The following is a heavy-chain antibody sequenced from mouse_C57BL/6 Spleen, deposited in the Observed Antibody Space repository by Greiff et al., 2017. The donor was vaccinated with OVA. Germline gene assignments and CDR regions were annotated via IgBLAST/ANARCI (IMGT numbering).Heavy chain of an antibody. V-gene: IGHV5-4*01. D-gene: IGHD3-1*01. CDR3: ARERGLGY. Sequence: EVQRVESGGGLVKPGGSLKLSCAASGFTFSSYAMSWVRQTPEQRLEWVATISDGGSYTYYPDNVKGRFTITIDNAKNNLYLHMSHLKSEDTAMYYCARERGLGYWGQGTTLTVSS. CDR2: ISDGGSYT. J-gene: IGHJ2*01. CDR1: GFTFSSYA.